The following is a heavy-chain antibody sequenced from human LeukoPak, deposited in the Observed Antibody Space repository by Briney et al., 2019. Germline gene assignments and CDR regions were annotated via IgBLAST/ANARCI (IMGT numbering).Heavy chain of an antibody. CDR3: AREGRGSDYYYYMDV. D-gene: IGHD3-10*01. CDR1: GGSISSYY. V-gene: IGHV4-4*07. CDR2: IYTSGST. J-gene: IGHJ6*03. Sequence: PSETLSLTCTVSGGSISSYYWSWIRQPAGKGLEWIGRIYTSGSTNYNPSLKSRVTMLVDTSKNQFSLKLSSVTAADTAVYYCAREGRGSDYYYYMDVWGKGTTVTVSS.